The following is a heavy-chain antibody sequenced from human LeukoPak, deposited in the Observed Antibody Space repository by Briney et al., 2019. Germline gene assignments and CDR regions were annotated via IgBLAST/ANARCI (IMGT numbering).Heavy chain of an antibody. J-gene: IGHJ4*02. V-gene: IGHV1-2*02. CDR2: INPNSGGT. CDR3: ARGQRDSSGWYHVDY. Sequence: GASVKVSCKASGYTFTDYFIHWVRQAPGQGLEWMGWINPNSGGTSYTPKFQGRGTMTRDTSITTAYMELSSLTSDDTAVYSCARGQRDSSGWYHVDYWGQGTLVTVSS. CDR1: GYTFTDYF. D-gene: IGHD6-19*01.